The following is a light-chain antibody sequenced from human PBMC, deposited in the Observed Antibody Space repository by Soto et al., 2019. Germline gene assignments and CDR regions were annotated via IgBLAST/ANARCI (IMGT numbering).Light chain of an antibody. CDR1: QSISSSY. CDR3: QQYDNWPLIT. V-gene: IGKV3-20*01. J-gene: IGKJ5*01. Sequence: EIVLTQSPGTLSLSPGKRATLSCRAIQSISSSYLAWYQQRPGQAPRLLIYGASSRATGIPDRFSGSGSGTEFTLTISSLQSEDFAVYYCQQYDNWPLITFGQGTRLENK. CDR2: GAS.